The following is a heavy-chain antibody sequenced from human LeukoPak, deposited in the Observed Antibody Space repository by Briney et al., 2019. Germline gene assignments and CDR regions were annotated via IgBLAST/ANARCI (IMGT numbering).Heavy chain of an antibody. CDR2: ITSYGHT. Sequence: LGGSLRLSCAASGFAFSSSNLNWFRQAPGKGLEWVSSITSYGHTYYPDSLQGRFSISRDNAKNSLYLQMISLRAEDTAIYYCARADYGDYGVDYWGQGTLVTVSS. CDR3: ARADYGDYGVDY. CDR1: GFAFSSSN. D-gene: IGHD4-17*01. V-gene: IGHV3-21*01. J-gene: IGHJ4*02.